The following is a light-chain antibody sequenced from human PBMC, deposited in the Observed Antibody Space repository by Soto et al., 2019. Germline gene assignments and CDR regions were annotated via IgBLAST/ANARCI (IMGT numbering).Light chain of an antibody. Sequence: DIPMTQSPSSLSASVGDRVTITCRASQRISSYLNWYQQKPGKAPKLLVYGGSNLQTGAPSRFSGSGYGTDFTLTISSLHSEDFATYYCQQSFSSPFAFGPGTKVDIK. CDR1: QRISSY. CDR3: QQSFSSPFA. V-gene: IGKV1-39*01. J-gene: IGKJ3*01. CDR2: GGS.